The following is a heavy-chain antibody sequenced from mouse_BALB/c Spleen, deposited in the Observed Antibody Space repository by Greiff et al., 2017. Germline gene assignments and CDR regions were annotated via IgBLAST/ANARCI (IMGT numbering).Heavy chain of an antibody. J-gene: IGHJ3*01. CDR3: NAWGYYGSLAQFAY. Sequence: EVQVVESGAELVRSGASVKLSCTASGFNIKDYYMHWVKQRPEQGLEWIGWIDPENGDTEYAPKFQGKATMTADTSSNTAYLQLSSLTSEDTAVYYCNAWGYYGSLAQFAYWGQGTLVTVSA. CDR2: IDPENGDT. V-gene: IGHV14-4*02. CDR1: GFNIKDYY. D-gene: IGHD1-1*01.